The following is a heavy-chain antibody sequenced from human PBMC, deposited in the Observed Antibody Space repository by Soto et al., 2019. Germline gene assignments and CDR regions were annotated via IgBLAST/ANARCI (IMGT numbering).Heavy chain of an antibody. V-gene: IGHV4-39*01. D-gene: IGHD6-6*01. CDR1: GGSISSSTYY. J-gene: IGHJ5*02. Sequence: PSETLSLTCTVSGGSISSSTYYWGWIRQPPGGVLEWIGTLYYSGNTYYNPSLRSRVTLSVDTSQNQFFLELTSVTAADTAVYHCARISSSSQFNRFDPWGQGTLVTVSS. CDR3: ARISSSSQFNRFDP. CDR2: LYYSGNT.